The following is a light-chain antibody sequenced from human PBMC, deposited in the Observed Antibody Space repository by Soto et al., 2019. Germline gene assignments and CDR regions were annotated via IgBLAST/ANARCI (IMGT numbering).Light chain of an antibody. Sequence: DIQMTQSPSSLSASVGDRVTITCRASQSISSYLNWYQQKPGKAPKLLIYAASSLQSGVPSRFSGSGSGTDFTLTISSLQPEDFATYYCQQSYSTQMYTFGQGTKVDIK. CDR2: AAS. V-gene: IGKV1-39*01. CDR1: QSISSY. J-gene: IGKJ2*01. CDR3: QQSYSTQMYT.